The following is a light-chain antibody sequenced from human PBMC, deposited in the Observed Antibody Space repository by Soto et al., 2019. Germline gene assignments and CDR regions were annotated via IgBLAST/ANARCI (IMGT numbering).Light chain of an antibody. Sequence: EVVLTQSPGTLSLSPGEGATLSCRASHNISSTYLAWYQQKPDQAPRLLIYGASSRATGIPDRFSGSGSGTDFTLTVSRLEPEDFAVFYCQHYGSSMYTFGQGTRLDIK. CDR3: QHYGSSMYT. J-gene: IGKJ2*01. CDR1: HNISSTY. CDR2: GAS. V-gene: IGKV3-20*01.